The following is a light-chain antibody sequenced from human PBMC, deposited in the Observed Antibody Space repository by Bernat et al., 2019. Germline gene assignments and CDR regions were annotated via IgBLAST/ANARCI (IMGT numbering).Light chain of an antibody. CDR1: QSVLHSPSNKNY. CDR2: WAS. V-gene: IGKV4-1*01. CDR3: HQFLSGRA. J-gene: IGKJ1*01. Sequence: DIVMTQSPDSLAVSLGARATINCKSSQSVLHSPSNKNYLVWYQQKPRQPPKLLISWASTRESGVPDRFSGSGSVTEFTLTISSLQAEDVAVYYCHQFLSGRAFGQGTKVEI.